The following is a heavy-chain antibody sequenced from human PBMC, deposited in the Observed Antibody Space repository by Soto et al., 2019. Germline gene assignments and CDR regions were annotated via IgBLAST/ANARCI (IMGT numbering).Heavy chain of an antibody. V-gene: IGHV3-23*01. Sequence: GGSLRLSCAASGFTFSSYAMSWVRQAPGKGLEWVSGISSSGVSTYYADSTKGRFTTSRDNSKSTLYLQMDSLRADDTAAYYCAKDIWPVNTIDFDYWGQGTLVTVSS. J-gene: IGHJ4*02. D-gene: IGHD4-17*01. CDR1: GFTFSSYA. CDR2: ISSSGVST. CDR3: AKDIWPVNTIDFDY.